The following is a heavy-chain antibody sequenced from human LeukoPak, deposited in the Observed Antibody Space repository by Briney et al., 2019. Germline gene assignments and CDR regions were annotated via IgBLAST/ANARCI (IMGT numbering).Heavy chain of an antibody. J-gene: IGHJ4*02. V-gene: IGHV1-46*01. CDR1: GYTFTSYY. CDR2: INPSGGST. CDR3: ASAVTTFDF. Sequence: ASVTVSCKASGYTFTSYYMHWVRQAPGQGLEWMGIINPSGGSTSYAQKFQGRVTMTRDTSTSTGYMELSSLRSEDTAVYYCASAVTTFDFWGQGTLVTVSS. D-gene: IGHD1-1*01.